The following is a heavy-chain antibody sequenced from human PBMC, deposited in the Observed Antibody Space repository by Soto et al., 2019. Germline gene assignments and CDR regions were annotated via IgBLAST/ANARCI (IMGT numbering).Heavy chain of an antibody. CDR1: GFTFYSYS. CDR3: ARAWIQLWARFDP. V-gene: IGHV3-21*01. Sequence: PVWSLRLSCAASGFTFYSYSMNWVRQAPGKGLEWVSSISSSSSYIYYADSVKGRFTISRDNAKNSLYLQMNSLRAEDTAVYYCARAWIQLWARFDPWGQGTLVTVSS. CDR2: ISSSSSYI. J-gene: IGHJ5*02. D-gene: IGHD5-18*01.